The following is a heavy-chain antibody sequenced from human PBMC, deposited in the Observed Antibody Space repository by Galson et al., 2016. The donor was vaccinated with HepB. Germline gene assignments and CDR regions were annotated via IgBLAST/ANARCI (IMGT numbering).Heavy chain of an antibody. V-gene: IGHV1-58*02. D-gene: IGHD1-26*01. CDR1: GFTFSDAA. Sequence: SVKVSCKASGFTFSDAAMQWVRQARGQRLEWIGWIVVGNGNTNYAQKFQERVPITSDMSTSTAYMELSGLRSEDTAVYYCVRGGSGTYYYYGMDVWGQGTTVTVSS. J-gene: IGHJ6*02. CDR3: VRGGSGTYYYYGMDV. CDR2: IVVGNGNT.